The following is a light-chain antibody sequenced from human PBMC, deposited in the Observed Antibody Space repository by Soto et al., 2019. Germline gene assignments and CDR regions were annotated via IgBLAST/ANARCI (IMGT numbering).Light chain of an antibody. CDR2: GAS. J-gene: IGKJ5*01. CDR1: QSVTSNY. CDR3: QHADSFPLIT. Sequence: EIVLTQSPGTLSLSPGERATLSCRASQSVTSNYLAWYQQKPGQAPRLLVYGASSRATGISDRFSGSGSGTDFTLTISRLEPEDFATYYCQHADSFPLITFGQGTRLEI. V-gene: IGKV3-20*01.